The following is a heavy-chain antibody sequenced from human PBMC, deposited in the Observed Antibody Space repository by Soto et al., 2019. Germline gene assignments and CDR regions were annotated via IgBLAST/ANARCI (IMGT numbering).Heavy chain of an antibody. CDR2: ISGSGGNT. Sequence: GGSLRLSCTASGFTFSSYAMSWVRQAPGKGLEWVSAISGSGGNTYYVDSVKGRFTISRDNSKNTLYLQMNSLRAEDTAVYYCAKSITARPFDYWGQGALVTVSS. CDR1: GFTFSSYA. J-gene: IGHJ4*02. CDR3: AKSITARPFDY. V-gene: IGHV3-23*01. D-gene: IGHD6-6*01.